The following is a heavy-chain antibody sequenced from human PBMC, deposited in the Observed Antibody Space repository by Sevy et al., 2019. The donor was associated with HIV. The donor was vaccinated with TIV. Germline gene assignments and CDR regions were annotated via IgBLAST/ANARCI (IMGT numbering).Heavy chain of an antibody. J-gene: IGHJ5*02. Sequence: GGSLRLSCSASGFNISPYALHWVRQTPGKGLQWLAVISKDGTNKDYADFVKGRFSLSRDNSKNTLYLQMSNLRPEDTAVYYCAKEGSYYDSHSADGFDPWGQGTLVTVSS. V-gene: IGHV3-30*04. CDR3: AKEGSYYDSHSADGFDP. CDR2: ISKDGTNK. D-gene: IGHD3-22*01. CDR1: GFNISPYA.